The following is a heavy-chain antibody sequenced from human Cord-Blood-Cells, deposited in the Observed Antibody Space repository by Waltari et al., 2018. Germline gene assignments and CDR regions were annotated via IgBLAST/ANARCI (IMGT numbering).Heavy chain of an antibody. Sequence: QLQLQESGPGLVKPSETLSLTCTVSGGSISSSSYYWGWIRQPPGKGLEWIGSIYYSGCTYSNPSLKSRVTISVDTSKNQFSLKLSSVTAADTAVYYCARPRTTGSSYFDYWGQGTLVTVSS. D-gene: IGHD3-10*01. V-gene: IGHV4-39*01. CDR3: ARPRTTGSSYFDY. J-gene: IGHJ4*02. CDR2: IYYSGCT. CDR1: GGSISSSSYY.